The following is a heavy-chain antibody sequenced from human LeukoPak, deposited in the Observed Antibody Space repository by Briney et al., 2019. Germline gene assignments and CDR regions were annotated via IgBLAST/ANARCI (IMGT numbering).Heavy chain of an antibody. J-gene: IGHJ5*02. Sequence: PGGSLRLSCAASGFTFSDYYMSWIRQAPGKGLEWVSYISSSGSTIYYADSVKGRFTISRDNAKNSLYLQMNGLRAEDTAVYYCAGRRSSRLNWFDPWGQGTLVTVSS. CDR3: AGRRSSRLNWFDP. CDR2: ISSSGSTI. CDR1: GFTFSDYY. D-gene: IGHD2-2*01. V-gene: IGHV3-11*04.